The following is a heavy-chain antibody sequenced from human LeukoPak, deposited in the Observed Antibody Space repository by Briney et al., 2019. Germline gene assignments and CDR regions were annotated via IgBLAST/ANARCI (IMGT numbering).Heavy chain of an antibody. J-gene: IGHJ4*02. Sequence: GGSLRLSCAASGFSFSSYSMNWVRQVPGKGLEWVSSISSSSSYIYYADSVKGRFTISRDNAKNSLYLQMNSLRAEDTAVYYCARDGQYQLRYDHFDYWGQGTLVTVSS. CDR2: ISSSSSYI. V-gene: IGHV3-21*01. D-gene: IGHD2-2*02. CDR1: GFSFSSYS. CDR3: ARDGQYQLRYDHFDY.